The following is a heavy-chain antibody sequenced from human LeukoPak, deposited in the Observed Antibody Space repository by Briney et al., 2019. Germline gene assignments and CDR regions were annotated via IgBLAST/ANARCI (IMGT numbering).Heavy chain of an antibody. V-gene: IGHV3-23*01. Sequence: PGGSLRLSCAASGFTFSSYAMSWVRQAPGKGLKWVSAISGSGGSTYYADSVKGRFTISRDNSKNTLYLQMNSLRAEDTAVYYCAKENDFWSGYAQNWFDPWGQGTLVTVSS. CDR3: AKENDFWSGYAQNWFDP. CDR2: ISGSGGST. D-gene: IGHD3-3*01. J-gene: IGHJ5*02. CDR1: GFTFSSYA.